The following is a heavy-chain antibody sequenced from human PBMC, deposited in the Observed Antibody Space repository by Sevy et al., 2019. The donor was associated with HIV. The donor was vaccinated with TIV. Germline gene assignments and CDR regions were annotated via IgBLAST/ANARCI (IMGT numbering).Heavy chain of an antibody. CDR1: GFSFSWYW. CDR2: IRQDGSEK. Sequence: SGYLRLSCAASGFSFSWYWMSCVRQTPEKGLERVANIRQDGSEKNYVDSVKGRFTISRDNAKNSLYLQMNGLRAEDTAVYYCANKGSSRPNDAFDTWGQGTMVIVSS. J-gene: IGHJ3*02. D-gene: IGHD2-15*01. CDR3: ANKGSSRPNDAFDT. V-gene: IGHV3-7*01.